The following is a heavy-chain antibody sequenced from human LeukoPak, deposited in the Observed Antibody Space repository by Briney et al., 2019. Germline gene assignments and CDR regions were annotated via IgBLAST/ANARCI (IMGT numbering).Heavy chain of an antibody. D-gene: IGHD6-13*01. CDR1: GFTFSSYS. J-gene: IGHJ4*02. Sequence: GGSLRLSCAASGFTFSSYSMNWVRQAPGKGLEWVSSISSSSSYIYYADSVKGRFTISRDNAKNSLYLQMNSLRAEDTAVYYCARGRVAAAGPPGYWGQGTLVTVSS. V-gene: IGHV3-21*01. CDR2: ISSSSSYI. CDR3: ARGRVAAAGPPGY.